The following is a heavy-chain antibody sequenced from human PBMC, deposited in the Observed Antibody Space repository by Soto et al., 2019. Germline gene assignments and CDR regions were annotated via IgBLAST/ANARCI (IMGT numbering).Heavy chain of an antibody. V-gene: IGHV4-34*01. CDR3: ARSLNVAVAGSGY. CDR1: GGSFSGYY. CDR2: INHSGST. D-gene: IGHD6-19*01. Sequence: SETLSLTCAVYGGSFSGYYWSWIRQPPGKGLEWIGEINHSGSTNYNPSLKSRVTISVDTSKNQFSLKLSSVTAADTAVYYCARSLNVAVAGSGYWGQGTLVTVSS. J-gene: IGHJ4*02.